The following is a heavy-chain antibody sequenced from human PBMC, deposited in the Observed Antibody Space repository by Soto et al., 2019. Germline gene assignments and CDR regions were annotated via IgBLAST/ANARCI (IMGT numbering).Heavy chain of an antibody. J-gene: IGHJ6*02. CDR3: ARDEGRMVRGVIIDYYYGMDV. D-gene: IGHD3-10*01. V-gene: IGHV4-4*07. CDR1: GGSISSYY. CDR2: IYTSGST. Sequence: SETLSLTCTVSGGSISSYYWSWIRQPAGKGLEWIGRIYTSGSTNYNPSLKSRVTMSVDTSKNQFSLKLSSVTAADTAVYYCARDEGRMVRGVIIDYYYGMDVWGQGTTVTVSS.